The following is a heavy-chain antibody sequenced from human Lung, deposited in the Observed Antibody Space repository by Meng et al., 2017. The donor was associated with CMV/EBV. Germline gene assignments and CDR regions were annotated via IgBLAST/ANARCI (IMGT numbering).Heavy chain of an antibody. D-gene: IGHD2/OR15-2a*01. Sequence: ASXXVSXKASGYTFSYYDIIWVRQASGQGLEWVGWMNPNRGNTAYAQKFQGRVTMTRDTSTSIAYMELSSLRSGDTAVYYCARGQVQCSTINCHDYRFSGRDVWXQGTXVTVSS. V-gene: IGHV1-8*01. CDR2: MNPNRGNT. J-gene: IGHJ6*02. CDR3: ARGQVQCSTINCHDYRFSGRDV. CDR1: GYTFSYYD.